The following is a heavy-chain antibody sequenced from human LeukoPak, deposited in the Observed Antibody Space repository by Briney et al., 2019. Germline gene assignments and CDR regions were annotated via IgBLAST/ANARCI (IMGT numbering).Heavy chain of an antibody. CDR1: GGTFSSYA. D-gene: IGHD6-13*01. J-gene: IGHJ5*02. Sequence: SVKVSCKASGGTFSSYAISWVRQAPGQGLEWMGGIIPIFGTANYAQKFQGRVTITADESTSTAYMELSSLRSEDTAVYYCAREGQQQLVIMDWFDPWGQGTLVTVSS. CDR3: AREGQQQLVIMDWFDP. V-gene: IGHV1-69*13. CDR2: IIPIFGTA.